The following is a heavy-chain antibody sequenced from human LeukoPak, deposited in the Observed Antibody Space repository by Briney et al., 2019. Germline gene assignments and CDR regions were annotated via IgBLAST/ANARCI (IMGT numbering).Heavy chain of an antibody. Sequence: GGSLRLSCAASGFTFSSYSMNWVRQAPGKGLEWVSSISSSSRYTYYADSVKGRFTISRDNVNNSLYLQMNSLRAEDTAVYYWARDWGVPGDFDYWGQGTLVTVSS. CDR2: ISSSSRYT. D-gene: IGHD6-19*01. CDR1: GFTFSSYS. V-gene: IGHV3-21*01. J-gene: IGHJ4*02. CDR3: ARDWGVPGDFDY.